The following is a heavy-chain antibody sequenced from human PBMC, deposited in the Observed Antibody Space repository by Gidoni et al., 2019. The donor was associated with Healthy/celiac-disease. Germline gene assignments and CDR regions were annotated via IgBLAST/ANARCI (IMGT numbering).Heavy chain of an antibody. CDR1: GFTFSSYS. Sequence: VQLVESGGGLVKPGGSLRLSCAASGFTFSSYSMNWVRQAPGKGLEWVSSISSSSSYIYYADSVKGRFTISRDNAKNSLYLQMNSLRAEDTAVYYCARVSSNYYGSGIDYYYGMDVWGQGTTVTVSS. J-gene: IGHJ6*02. CDR2: ISSSSSYI. V-gene: IGHV3-21*01. CDR3: ARVSSNYYGSGIDYYYGMDV. D-gene: IGHD3-10*01.